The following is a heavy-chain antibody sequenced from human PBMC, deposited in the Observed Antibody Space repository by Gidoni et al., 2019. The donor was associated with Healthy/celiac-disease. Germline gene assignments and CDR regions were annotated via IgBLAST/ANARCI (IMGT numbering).Heavy chain of an antibody. D-gene: IGHD3-16*01. CDR3: ARHKSLGPRREYHYGMDV. J-gene: IGHJ6*02. Sequence: QLQLQESGTGLVKPSETLSLTCTVSGGSISSSSYYWGWIRQPPGKGLEWIGSIYYSGSTYYNQSLKSRVTISVDTSKNQFSLKLSSVTAADTAVYYCARHKSLGPRREYHYGMDVWGQGTTVTVSS. CDR1: GGSISSSSYY. CDR2: IYYSGST. V-gene: IGHV4-39*01.